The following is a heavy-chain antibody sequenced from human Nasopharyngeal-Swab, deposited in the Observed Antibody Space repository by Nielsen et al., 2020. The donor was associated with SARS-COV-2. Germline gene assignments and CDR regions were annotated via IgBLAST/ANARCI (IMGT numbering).Heavy chain of an antibody. J-gene: IGHJ3*02. CDR1: GFTFTTYS. D-gene: IGHD3-10*01. Sequence: GESLKISCAASGFTFTTYSMTWVRQAPGQGLEWVANVKQDGGEKFYLDSVKGRFTISRDNAKSSLYLQMTSLRAEDTAVYYCVRDESGAFDIWGQGTMVIVSS. CDR3: VRDESGAFDI. CDR2: VKQDGGEK. V-gene: IGHV3-7*01.